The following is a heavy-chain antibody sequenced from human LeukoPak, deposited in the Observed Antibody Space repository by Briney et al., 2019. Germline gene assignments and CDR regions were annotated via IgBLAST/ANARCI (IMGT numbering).Heavy chain of an antibody. V-gene: IGHV1-2*02. CDR1: GYTFTGYY. Sequence: GASVKVSCKASGYTFTGYYMQWVRQAPGQGLEWMGWINPNSGGTNYAQKFQGRVTMTRDTSISTAYMELSRLTSDDTAVYFCVRDVGVTGIRNFFDYWGQGTLVTVSS. CDR3: VRDVGVTGIRNFFDY. D-gene: IGHD2-21*02. J-gene: IGHJ4*02. CDR2: INPNSGGT.